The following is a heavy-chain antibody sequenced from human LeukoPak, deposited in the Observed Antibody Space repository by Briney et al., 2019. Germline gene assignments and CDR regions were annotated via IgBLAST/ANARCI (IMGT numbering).Heavy chain of an antibody. CDR1: GFTVSSNY. V-gene: IGHV3-66*02. D-gene: IGHD1-20*01. J-gene: IGHJ4*02. CDR3: ARSAKWKIGYFDY. Sequence: GGSLRLSCAASGFTVSSNYMSWVRQAPGKGLEWVSVIYSGGSTYYADSVKGRFTISRDNSKNTLYLQMNSLRAEDTAVYYCARSAKWKIGYFDYWGQGTLVTVSS. CDR2: IYSGGST.